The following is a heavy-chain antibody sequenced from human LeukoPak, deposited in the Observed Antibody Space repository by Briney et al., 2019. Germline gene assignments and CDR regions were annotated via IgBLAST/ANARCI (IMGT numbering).Heavy chain of an antibody. CDR3: ARGGDYYDSSGYYYIQGTFDY. Sequence: GGSLRLSCAASAFSFSRDGLNWVRQAPGQGLEWISSISSSSTYIYYAYSVKGRFTISRDNAKYSLYLQMNSLRAEDTAVYYCARGGDYYDSSGYYYIQGTFDYWGQGTLVTVSS. J-gene: IGHJ4*02. D-gene: IGHD3-22*01. CDR2: ISSSSTYI. V-gene: IGHV3-21*01. CDR1: AFSFSRDG.